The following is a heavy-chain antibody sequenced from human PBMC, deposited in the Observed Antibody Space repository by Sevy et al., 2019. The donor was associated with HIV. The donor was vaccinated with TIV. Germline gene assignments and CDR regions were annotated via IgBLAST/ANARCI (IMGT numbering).Heavy chain of an antibody. Sequence: GGSLRLSCAASEFTFNTYAMHWVRQAPGKGLEWVAVISYDGSNKDYTDSVKGQFIISRDNSKNTLYLQMNSLRDEDTAVYYCARAGGAYFDSSAQGPFDIWGQGTMVTVSS. D-gene: IGHD3-22*01. CDR1: EFTFNTYA. CDR2: ISYDGSNK. V-gene: IGHV3-30-3*01. CDR3: ARAGGAYFDSSAQGPFDI. J-gene: IGHJ3*02.